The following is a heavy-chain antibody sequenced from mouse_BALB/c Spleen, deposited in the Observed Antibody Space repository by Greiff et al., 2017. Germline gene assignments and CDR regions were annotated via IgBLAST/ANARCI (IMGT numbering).Heavy chain of an antibody. CDR1: GFSLTSYG. CDR3: ARDEGNPFAY. V-gene: IGHV2-9*02. D-gene: IGHD2-1*01. Sequence: VKLVESGPGLVAPSQSLSITCTVSGFSLTSYGVHWVRQPPGKGLEWLGVIWAGGSTNYNSALMSRLSISKDNSKSQVFLKMNSLQTDDTAMYYCARDEGNPFAYWGQGTLVTVSA. CDR2: IWAGGST. J-gene: IGHJ3*01.